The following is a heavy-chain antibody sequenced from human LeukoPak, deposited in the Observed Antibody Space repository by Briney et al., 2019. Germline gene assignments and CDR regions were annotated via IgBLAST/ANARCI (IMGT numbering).Heavy chain of an antibody. CDR1: GFTFSSYG. V-gene: IGHV3-33*01. J-gene: IGHJ4*02. D-gene: IGHD3-22*01. CDR2: IWYDGSNK. CDR3: ARDPQRFTMIVMVTPDY. Sequence: PGGSLRLSCAASGFTFSSYGMHWVRQAPGKGLEWVAVIWYDGSNKYYADSVKGRFTISRDNSKNTLYLQMNSLRAEDTAVYYCARDPQRFTMIVMVTPDYWGQGTLVTVSS.